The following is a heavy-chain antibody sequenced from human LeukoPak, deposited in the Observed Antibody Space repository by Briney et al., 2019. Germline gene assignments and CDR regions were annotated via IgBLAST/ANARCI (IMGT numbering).Heavy chain of an antibody. D-gene: IGHD2-21*02. J-gene: IGHJ4*02. CDR3: ARDGDAPMTDFDY. CDR1: GFTFSSYW. CDR2: IKTDGSIT. V-gene: IGHV3-74*01. Sequence: PGGSLRLSCAASGFTFSSYWMCWVRQDPGKGLAWVSCIKTDGSITAYAGSVKGRFTISRDNAKNTLYLQMNSLRADDTAVYYCARDGDAPMTDFDYCGQGTLVTVSS.